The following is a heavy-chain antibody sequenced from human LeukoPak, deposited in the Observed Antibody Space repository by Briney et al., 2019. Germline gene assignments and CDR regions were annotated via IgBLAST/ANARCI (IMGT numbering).Heavy chain of an antibody. CDR1: GGSISSYY. D-gene: IGHD6-19*01. V-gene: IGHV4-59*01. J-gene: IGHJ3*02. CDR3: ARTPYGRPVAADDAFDI. Sequence: KPSETLSLTCTVSGGSISSYYWSWIRQPPGKGLEWLAYIYNTGSTNYNPSLKSRVTISLDTSKNQFSLKLSSVTATDTAVYYCARTPYGRPVAADDAFDIWGQGTMATVSS. CDR2: IYNTGST.